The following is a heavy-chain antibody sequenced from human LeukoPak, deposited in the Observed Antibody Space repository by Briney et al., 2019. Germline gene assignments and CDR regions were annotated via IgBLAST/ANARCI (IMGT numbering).Heavy chain of an antibody. Sequence: GGSLRLSCAASGFTFNTYGMNWVRHAPGKGLEWVSSITEFGATTYYADSVRGRFTVSRDNSKNTLHLQMNSLRAEDTAVYYCAKGSGYDTDFDYWGQGTLATVSS. CDR2: ITEFGATT. CDR3: AKGSGYDTDFDY. V-gene: IGHV3-23*01. CDR1: GFTFNTYG. J-gene: IGHJ4*02. D-gene: IGHD3-9*01.